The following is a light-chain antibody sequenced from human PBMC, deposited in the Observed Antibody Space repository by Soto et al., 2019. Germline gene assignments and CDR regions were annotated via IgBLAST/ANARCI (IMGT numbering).Light chain of an antibody. CDR3: QTWGTGTCV. CDR1: SGHNNYA. Sequence: QLVLTQSPSASASLGASVKLTCTLSSGHNNYAIAWHQQQPEKGPRYLMKLNSDGSHTKGDGIPDRVSGSSSGAERYLTISSLQSEDEADYYCQTWGTGTCVFGGGTPLTVL. J-gene: IGLJ3*02. CDR2: LNSDGSH. V-gene: IGLV4-69*01.